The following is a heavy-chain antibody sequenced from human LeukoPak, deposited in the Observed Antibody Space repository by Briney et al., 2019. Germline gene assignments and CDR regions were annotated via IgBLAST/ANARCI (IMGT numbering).Heavy chain of an antibody. V-gene: IGHV3-11*01. D-gene: IGHD3-10*01. CDR2: ISSSGSTI. CDR3: ARDGSGVWFDY. Sequence: GGSLRLSCAASGFTFSDYYMSWIRQAPGKGLEGVAYISSSGSTIYYADSVKGRFTISRNNAKNSLYLQMNSLRAEDTAVYYCARDGSGVWFDYWGQGTLVTVSS. J-gene: IGHJ4*02. CDR1: GFTFSDYY.